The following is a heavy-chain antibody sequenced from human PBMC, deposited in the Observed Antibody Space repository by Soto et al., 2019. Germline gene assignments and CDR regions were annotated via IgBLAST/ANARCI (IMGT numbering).Heavy chain of an antibody. Sequence: PERSLRLSCTASGLSHDRYAMHWVRHVPGKGLEWVASLTWRPDNTAYADSVKGRFTISRDNVETSVFLHKNSLRPEDTGLYECAKDRYDRRWYEVGLDYWGHVTAGTVSS. V-gene: IGHV3-9*01. J-gene: IGHJ4*01. CDR2: LTWRPDNT. D-gene: IGHD2-15*01. CDR3: AKDRYDRRWYEVGLDY. CDR1: GLSHDRYA.